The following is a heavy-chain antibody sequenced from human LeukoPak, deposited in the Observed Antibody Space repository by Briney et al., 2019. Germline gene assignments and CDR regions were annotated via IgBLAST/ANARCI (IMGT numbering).Heavy chain of an antibody. D-gene: IGHD3-22*01. CDR1: GGSISSSNW. CDR3: ARIRGWLPYYYDSSGPLGY. V-gene: IGHV4-4*02. CDR2: IYHSGST. Sequence: SETLSLTCAVSGGSISSSNWWSWVRQPPGKGLEWIGEIYHSGSTNYNPSLKSRVTISVDKSKNQFSLKLSSVTAEDTAVYYCARIRGWLPYYYDSSGPLGYWGQGTLVTVSS. J-gene: IGHJ4*02.